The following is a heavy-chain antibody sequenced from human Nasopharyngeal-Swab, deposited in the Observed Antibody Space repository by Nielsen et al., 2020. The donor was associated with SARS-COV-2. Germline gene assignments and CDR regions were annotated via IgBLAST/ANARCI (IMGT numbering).Heavy chain of an antibody. CDR3: ARSVGSFYGQGAFDI. CDR2: IRSKIYSRAP. CDR1: GFTFDAYA. Sequence: GESLKISCTTSGFTFDAYAMSWFRQAPGKGLEWVGFIRSKIYSRAPEYAASVKVRFTISRDGAESIAFLQMNSLETEDTGVYYCARSVGSFYGQGAFDIWGQGTMVTVSS. J-gene: IGHJ3*02. V-gene: IGHV3-49*01. D-gene: IGHD1-26*01.